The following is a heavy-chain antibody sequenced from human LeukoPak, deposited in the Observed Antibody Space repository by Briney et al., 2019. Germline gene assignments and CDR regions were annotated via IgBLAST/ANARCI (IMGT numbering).Heavy chain of an antibody. J-gene: IGHJ4*02. V-gene: IGHV3-23*01. Sequence: GGSLRLSCAASGFTFSSYAMSWVRQAPGKGLEWVSAISGSGGSTYYADSVKGRFTISRDNSKNTLYLQMNSLRAEDTTVYYCAKVDYYDSSGYTYFDYWGQGTLVTVS. CDR2: ISGSGGST. CDR1: GFTFSSYA. CDR3: AKVDYYDSSGYTYFDY. D-gene: IGHD3-22*01.